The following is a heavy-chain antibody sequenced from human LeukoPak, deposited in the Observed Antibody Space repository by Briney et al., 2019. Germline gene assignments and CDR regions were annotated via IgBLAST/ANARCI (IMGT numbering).Heavy chain of an antibody. CDR1: GFTFDDYG. J-gene: IGHJ5*02. V-gene: IGHV3-20*04. Sequence: GGSLRLSCAASGFTFDDYGMSWVRQAPGKGLEWVSGINWNGGSTGYADSVKGRFTISRDNAKNSLYLQMNSLRAEDTALYYCARRGQTRRGGVRQNWFDPWGQGTLVTASS. CDR2: INWNGGST. D-gene: IGHD2-21*01. CDR3: ARRGQTRRGGVRQNWFDP.